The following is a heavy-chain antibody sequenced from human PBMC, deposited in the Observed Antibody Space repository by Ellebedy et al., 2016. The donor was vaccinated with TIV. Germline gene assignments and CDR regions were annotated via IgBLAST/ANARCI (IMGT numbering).Heavy chain of an antibody. J-gene: IGHJ4*02. D-gene: IGHD5-24*01. CDR2: IHYRGTT. CDR3: ARGFVEMATPIPDY. V-gene: IGHV4-31*03. Sequence: LRLSXTVSGGSISSNDYYWNWIRQHPGKGLEWIGYIHYRGTTYYNPSLKSRVTISVDTSKNQFSLKLSSVSAADTAVYYCARGFVEMATPIPDYWGQGTLVTVSS. CDR1: GGSISSNDYY.